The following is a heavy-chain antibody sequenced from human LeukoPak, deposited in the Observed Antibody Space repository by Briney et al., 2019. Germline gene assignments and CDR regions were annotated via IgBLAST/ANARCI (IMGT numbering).Heavy chain of an antibody. CDR2: IIPIFGTA. J-gene: IGHJ4*02. CDR3: ARGGQIYDYVWGSYLEY. D-gene: IGHD3-16*02. V-gene: IGHV1-69*06. Sequence: GASVKVSCKASGGTFSSYAISWVRQAPGQGLEWMGGIIPIFGTANYAQKFQGRVTIIADKSTSTAYMELSSLRSEDTAVYYCARGGQIYDYVWGSYLEYWGQGTLVTVSS. CDR1: GGTFSSYA.